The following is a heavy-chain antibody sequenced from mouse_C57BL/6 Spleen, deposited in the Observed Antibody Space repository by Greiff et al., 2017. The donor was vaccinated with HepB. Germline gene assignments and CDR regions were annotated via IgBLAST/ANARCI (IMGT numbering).Heavy chain of an antibody. Sequence: EVKLMESGPGLAKPSQTLSLTCSVTGYSITSDYWNWIRKFPGNKLEYMGYISYSGSTYYNPSLKSRISITRETSKNQYYLQLNSVTTEDTATYYCARSPTYDYDVGYFDVWGTGTTVTVSS. CDR2: ISYSGST. J-gene: IGHJ1*03. CDR1: GYSITSDY. V-gene: IGHV3-8*01. CDR3: ARSPTYDYDVGYFDV. D-gene: IGHD2-4*01.